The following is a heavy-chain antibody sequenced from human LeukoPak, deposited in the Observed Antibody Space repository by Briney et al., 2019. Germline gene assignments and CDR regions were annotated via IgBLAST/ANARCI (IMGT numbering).Heavy chain of an antibody. Sequence: GGSLRLSCAASGFTVSSNYMSWVRQAPGKGLEWVSVIYSGGSTYYADSVKGRFTISRDNSKNTLYLQMNSLRAEDTAVYYCAREIYSSESGDAFDIWGQGTMVTVSS. CDR1: GFTVSSNY. D-gene: IGHD6-25*01. V-gene: IGHV3-53*01. J-gene: IGHJ3*02. CDR2: IYSGGST. CDR3: AREIYSSESGDAFDI.